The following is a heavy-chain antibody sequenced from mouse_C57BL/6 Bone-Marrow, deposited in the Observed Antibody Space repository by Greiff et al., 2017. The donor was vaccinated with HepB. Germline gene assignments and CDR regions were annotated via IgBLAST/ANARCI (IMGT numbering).Heavy chain of an antibody. CDR1: GFTFSDFY. J-gene: IGHJ1*03. CDR2: SRNKANDYTT. Sequence: EVQGVESGGGLVQSGRSLRLSCATSGFTFSDFYMEWVRQAPGKGLEWIAASRNKANDYTTEYSASVKGRFIVSRDTSQSILYLQMNALRAEDTAIYYCARDASSLYWYFDVWGTGTTVTVSS. CDR3: ARDASSLYWYFDV. V-gene: IGHV7-1*01. D-gene: IGHD1-1*01.